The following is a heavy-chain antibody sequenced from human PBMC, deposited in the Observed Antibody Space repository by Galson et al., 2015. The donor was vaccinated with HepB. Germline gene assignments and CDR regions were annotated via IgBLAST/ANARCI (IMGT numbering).Heavy chain of an antibody. Sequence: SLRLSCAASGFTFSSYAMTWVRQAPGKGLEWVSTVSGGGGSTFYADSVKGRFTISRDNSKNTLFLQMSSLRAEDTAVYYCAKTTRGYNYLFDYWGQGTLVTVSS. CDR2: VSGGGGST. J-gene: IGHJ4*02. CDR3: AKTTRGYNYLFDY. D-gene: IGHD5-18*01. CDR1: GFTFSSYA. V-gene: IGHV3-23*01.